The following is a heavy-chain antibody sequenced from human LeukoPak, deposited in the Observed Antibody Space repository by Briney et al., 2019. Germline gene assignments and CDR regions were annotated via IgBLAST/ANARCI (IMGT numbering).Heavy chain of an antibody. D-gene: IGHD6-19*01. V-gene: IGHV1-18*04. CDR2: TSYNGNT. CDR3: ARHSGSGWQALGY. CDR1: GYTFSNYG. J-gene: IGHJ4*02. Sequence: ASVKVSCKASGYTFSNYGISWMRQAPGLGLEWMGWTSYNGNTNYAQKFQDRVTTTTDTSTTTAYMELRSLESDDTAVYYCARHSGSGWQALGYWGQGTLVTVSS.